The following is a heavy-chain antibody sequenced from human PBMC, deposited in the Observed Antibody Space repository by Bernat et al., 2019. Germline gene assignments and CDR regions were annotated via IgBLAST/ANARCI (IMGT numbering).Heavy chain of an antibody. J-gene: IGHJ5*02. CDR3: ARGAGNTWFDP. V-gene: IGHV4-39*01. Sequence: QLQLQESGPGLVKPSETLSLTCTVSGGSISGSSYNWGWIRQPPGKGLEFIGSIYYSGATYYNPSLKSRVTISVDMSKNQFSLGLSSVTAEDTAVYYCARGAGNTWFDPWGQGTLVTVSS. CDR1: GGSISGSSYN. CDR2: IYYSGAT.